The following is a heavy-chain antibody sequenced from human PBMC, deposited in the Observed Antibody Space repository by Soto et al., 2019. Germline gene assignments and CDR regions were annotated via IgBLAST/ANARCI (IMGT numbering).Heavy chain of an antibody. CDR3: ARHAGNTVTPNYYSYGMDV. V-gene: IGHV5-10-1*01. Sequence: GESLKISCKGSGYSFTSYWISWVRQMPGKGLEWMGRIDPSDSYTNYSPSFQGHVTISADKSISTAYLQWSSLKASDTAMYYCARHAGNTVTPNYYSYGMDVWGQGTTVTVSS. D-gene: IGHD4-4*01. CDR1: GYSFTSYW. CDR2: IDPSDSYT. J-gene: IGHJ6*02.